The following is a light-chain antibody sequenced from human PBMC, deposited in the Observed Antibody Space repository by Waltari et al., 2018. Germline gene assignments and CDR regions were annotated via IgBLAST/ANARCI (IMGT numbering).Light chain of an antibody. V-gene: IGLV2-14*01. CDR3: SSYTSSSTLV. Sequence: QSALTQPASVSGSPGQSITISCTGTSRDVGGYHFVSWYQQHPGKAPNLMIYEVSNRPSGVSNRFSGSKSGNTASLTISGLQAEDEADYYCSSYTSSSTLVFGGGTKLTVL. J-gene: IGLJ2*01. CDR2: EVS. CDR1: SRDVGGYHF.